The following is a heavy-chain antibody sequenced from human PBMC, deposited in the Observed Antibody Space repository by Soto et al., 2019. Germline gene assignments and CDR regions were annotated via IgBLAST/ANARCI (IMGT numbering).Heavy chain of an antibody. J-gene: IGHJ4*02. CDR3: ARALGCGSCYSIGHFDY. D-gene: IGHD2-15*01. CDR2: IYYSGST. V-gene: IGHV4-31*03. Sequence: QVQLQESGPGLVKPSQTLSLTCTVSGGSISSGGYYWSWIRQHPGKGLEWIGYIYYSGSTYYNPSLQSRVTISVDTSKNQFSLKLSSVTAADTAVYYCARALGCGSCYSIGHFDYWGQGTLVTVSS. CDR1: GGSISSGGYY.